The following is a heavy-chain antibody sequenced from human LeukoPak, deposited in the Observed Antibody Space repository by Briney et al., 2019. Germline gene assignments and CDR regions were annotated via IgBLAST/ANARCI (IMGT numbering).Heavy chain of an antibody. CDR1: GFTFSSYS. D-gene: IGHD5-12*01. CDR2: ISSSSSTI. V-gene: IGHV3-48*01. CDR3: ARDRGPLDY. J-gene: IGHJ4*02. Sequence: GGSLRLSCAASGFTFSSYSMNGGSQAPGKGLEWVSYISSSSSTIYYADSVKSRFTISRDNAKNSLYLQMNSLTAEDTAVYYCARDRGPLDYWGQGTLVTVSS.